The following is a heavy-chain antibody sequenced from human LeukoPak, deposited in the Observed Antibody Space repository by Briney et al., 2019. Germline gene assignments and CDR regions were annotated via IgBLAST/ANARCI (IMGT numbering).Heavy chain of an antibody. CDR3: ARDRVTY. CDR2: ISHNGDRI. V-gene: IGHV3-23*01. Sequence: GGSLRLSCAASGYIFSNYAMTWVRQAPGKRLEWVSGISHNGDRIYYADSVKGRFTISRDNTKNSLYLQMNSLRVEDTALYYCARDRVTYWGQGTLVTVSS. D-gene: IGHD2-21*02. CDR1: GYIFSNYA. J-gene: IGHJ4*02.